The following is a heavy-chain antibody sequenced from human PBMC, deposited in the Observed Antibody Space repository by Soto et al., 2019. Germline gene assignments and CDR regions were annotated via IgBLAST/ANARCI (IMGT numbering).Heavy chain of an antibody. CDR3: ARVESPGTTPDYGMDV. J-gene: IGHJ6*02. V-gene: IGHV6-1*01. Sequence: SQTLSLTCAISGDSVSSNSAAWNWIRPSPSRGLEWLGRTYYRSKWYNDYAVSVKSRITINPDTSKNQFSLQLNSVTPEDTAVYYCARVESPGTTPDYGMDVWGQGTTVTGSS. CDR2: TYYRSKWYN. CDR1: GDSVSSNSAA. D-gene: IGHD1-7*01.